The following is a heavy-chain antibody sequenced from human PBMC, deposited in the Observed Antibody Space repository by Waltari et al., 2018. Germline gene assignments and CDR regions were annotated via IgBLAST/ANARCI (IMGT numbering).Heavy chain of an antibody. V-gene: IGHV3-15*01. J-gene: IGHJ4*02. CDR3: VRESFGNDI. CDR1: GYTFNNAW. D-gene: IGHD3-10*01. CDR2: IKREIDGRTA. Sequence: EVQLVESGGGLVKPGESLRLSCVGSGYTFNNAWMSWVRQAPGKGLEWVCRIKREIDGRTAEDVESVKDRVTISRDDSKNTLYLQMNSLKSEDSAVYFCVRESFGNDIWGQGTLVTVSS.